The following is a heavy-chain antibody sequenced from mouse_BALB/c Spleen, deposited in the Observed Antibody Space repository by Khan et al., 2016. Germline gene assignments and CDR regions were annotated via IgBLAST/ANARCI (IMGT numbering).Heavy chain of an antibody. CDR2: INTYTGEP. J-gene: IGHJ3*01. Sequence: QIQLMQSGPELKKPGETVKIFCKASGYTFTNYGMNWVKQAPGKGLKWMGWINTYTGEPTYVDDFKGRFAFSLETSASTAYLQINNLKNEDTATYFCARDYGTSYGWFAYWGQGTLVSVSA. D-gene: IGHD1-1*01. CDR1: GYTFTNYG. CDR3: ARDYGTSYGWFAY. V-gene: IGHV9-3-1*01.